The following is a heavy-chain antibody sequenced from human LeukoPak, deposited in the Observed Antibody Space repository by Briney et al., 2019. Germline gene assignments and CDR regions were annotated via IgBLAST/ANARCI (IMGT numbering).Heavy chain of an antibody. D-gene: IGHD1-26*01. CDR1: GFTFSSYG. CDR2: IGGRDGSS. Sequence: GGSLRLSCAASGFTFSSYGMSWVRQAPGKGLEWVSAIGGRDGSSYYADSVKGRFTISRDNAKNSLYLQMNSLRAEDTAVYYCASWVGATDFDYWGQGTLVTVSS. CDR3: ASWVGATDFDY. J-gene: IGHJ4*02. V-gene: IGHV3-23*01.